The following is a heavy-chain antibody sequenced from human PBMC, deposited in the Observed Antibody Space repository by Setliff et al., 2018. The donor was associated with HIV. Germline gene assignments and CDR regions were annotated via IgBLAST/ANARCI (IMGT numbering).Heavy chain of an antibody. D-gene: IGHD3-22*01. CDR1: GFTFRNYE. J-gene: IGHJ4*02. Sequence: PGGSLRLSCAASGFTFRNYEMNWVRQAPGKGLEWVSYISSSGTTIYYADSVKGRFTISRDNAKNSLYLQMNSLRAEDTAVYYCARPNYYDSSGSFDYWGQGTLVTVSS. V-gene: IGHV3-48*03. CDR2: ISSSGTTI. CDR3: ARPNYYDSSGSFDY.